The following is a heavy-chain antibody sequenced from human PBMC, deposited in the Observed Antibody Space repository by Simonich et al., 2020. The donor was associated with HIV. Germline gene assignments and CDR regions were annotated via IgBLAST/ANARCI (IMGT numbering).Heavy chain of an antibody. CDR1: GGSFSGYY. CDR3: AGYSYYYDSSGAGPFDI. D-gene: IGHD3-22*01. V-gene: IGHV4-34*01. CDR2: INHSGST. Sequence: QVQLQQWGAGLLKPSETLSLTCAVYGGSFSGYYWSWIRQAPGKGLEWIGEINHSGSTNYNPSLKSRVTISVDASKNQFSLKLSSVTAADTAVYYCAGYSYYYDSSGAGPFDIWGQGTMVTVSS. J-gene: IGHJ3*02.